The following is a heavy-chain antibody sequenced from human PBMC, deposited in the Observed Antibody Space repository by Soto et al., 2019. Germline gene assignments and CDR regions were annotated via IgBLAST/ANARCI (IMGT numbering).Heavy chain of an antibody. CDR3: ATAQEGDYYYYGMDV. Sequence: PGGSLRLSCAASGFTVSDNYMSWVRQAPGKGLEWVSVIYSGGTTYYADSVKGRFTISRDNSKNTLYLQMNSLGAEDTAVYYCATAQEGDYYYYGMDVWGQGTTVTVSS. CDR2: IYSGGTT. J-gene: IGHJ6*02. V-gene: IGHV3-53*01. CDR1: GFTVSDNY.